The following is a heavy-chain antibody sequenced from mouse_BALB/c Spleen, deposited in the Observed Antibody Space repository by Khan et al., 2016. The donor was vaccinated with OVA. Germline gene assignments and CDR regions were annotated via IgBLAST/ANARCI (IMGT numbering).Heavy chain of an antibody. J-gene: IGHJ4*01. CDR1: GFSLTDYG. V-gene: IGHV2-6-5*01. CDR2: MWGGGST. Sequence: QVQLKQSGPGLVAPSQSLSITCTVSGFSLTDYGVSWIRQPPGKGLEWLGVMWGGGSTYYNSALKSRLSISKDNSKSQVFLKMSSLQTDDTAMYYCAKGVWSYYYALDYWGQGTSVTVSS. CDR3: AKGVWSYYYALDY.